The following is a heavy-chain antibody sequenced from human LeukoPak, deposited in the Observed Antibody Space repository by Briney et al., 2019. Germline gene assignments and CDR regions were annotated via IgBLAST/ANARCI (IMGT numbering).Heavy chain of an antibody. Sequence: PGGSLRRTPAALALTVKRMIRGLGAQAPGKGLEWVSVIYSGGSTDYADSVKGRFTISRDTSKNTLYLQMNSLSAGDTALYYSTISAHYDLFSDNVLEDTFDIWGPVTMGIGSS. CDR2: IYSGGST. V-gene: IGHV3-53*01. J-gene: IGHJ3*01. CDR1: ALTVKRMI. D-gene: IGHD3-9*01. CDR3: TISAHYDLFSDNVLEDTFDI.